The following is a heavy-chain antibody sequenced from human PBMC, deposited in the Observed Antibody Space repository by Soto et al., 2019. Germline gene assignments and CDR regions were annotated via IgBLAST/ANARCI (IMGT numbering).Heavy chain of an antibody. CDR2: ISYSGTT. CDR3: ARGITIFGVVIHDY. Sequence: SETLSLTCTVSGGSVSSGGYYRSWIRQHPGKGLEWIGYISYSGTTYYNPSLNSRLTLSIDTSMNQFSLRLSSVTAADTAVYYCARGITIFGVVIHDYWGQGTLVTVSS. J-gene: IGHJ4*02. D-gene: IGHD3-3*01. V-gene: IGHV4-31*03. CDR1: GGSVSSGGYY.